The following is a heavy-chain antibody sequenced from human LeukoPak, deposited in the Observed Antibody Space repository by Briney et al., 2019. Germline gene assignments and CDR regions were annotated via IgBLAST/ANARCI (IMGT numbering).Heavy chain of an antibody. J-gene: IGHJ6*03. CDR3: ARDFLGHYYYMDV. CDR1: GYTFTGYY. V-gene: IGHV1-46*01. D-gene: IGHD1-26*01. Sequence: ASVKVSCKASGYTFTGYYMHWVRQAPGQGLEWMGIINPSGGSTTYAQKFQGRVTMTRDTSTSTVYMELSSLRSEDTAVYYCARDFLGHYYYMDVWGKGTTVTISS. CDR2: INPSGGST.